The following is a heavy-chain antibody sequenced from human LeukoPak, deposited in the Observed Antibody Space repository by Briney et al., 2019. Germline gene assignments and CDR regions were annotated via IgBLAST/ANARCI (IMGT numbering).Heavy chain of an antibody. D-gene: IGHD1-1*01. CDR1: GGSISSGGYY. Sequence: PSQTLSLTCTVSGGSISSGGYYWSWIRQSPGKGLEWIGYISFIGETNYNPSLKSRVTISQDTSKNQLSLRLSSVTAADTAVYYCARSQQLVRTFDSWGQGTLVTVSS. V-gene: IGHV4-61*08. CDR3: ARSQQLVRTFDS. J-gene: IGHJ4*02. CDR2: ISFIGET.